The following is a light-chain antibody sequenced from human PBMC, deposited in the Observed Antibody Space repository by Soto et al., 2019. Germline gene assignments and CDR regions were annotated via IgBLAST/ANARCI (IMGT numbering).Light chain of an antibody. CDR1: NIGSKI. CDR2: RDN. CDR3: QVWDSTSVV. J-gene: IGLJ3*02. Sequence: SSELTQPLSVSVALGQTARITCGGNNIGSKIVHWYQQKAGQAPVLVIYRDNKRPSGIPERFSGSNSGNTATLTIRRAQAGDEADYFCQVWDSTSVVFGGGTKLTVL. V-gene: IGLV3-9*01.